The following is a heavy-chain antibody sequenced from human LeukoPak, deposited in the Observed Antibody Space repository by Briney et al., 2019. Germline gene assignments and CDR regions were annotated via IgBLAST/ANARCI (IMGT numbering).Heavy chain of an antibody. CDR1: GFTFSSYA. CDR3: AKVQGRYCSGGSCLNDY. Sequence: GGSLRLSCAASGFTFSSYAMSWVRQAPGKGLEWVSAISGSGGSTYYADSVKGRFTISRDNSKNTLYLQMNSLRAEDTAAYYCAKVQGRYCSGGSCLNDYWGQGTLVTVSS. J-gene: IGHJ4*02. CDR2: ISGSGGST. D-gene: IGHD2-15*01. V-gene: IGHV3-23*01.